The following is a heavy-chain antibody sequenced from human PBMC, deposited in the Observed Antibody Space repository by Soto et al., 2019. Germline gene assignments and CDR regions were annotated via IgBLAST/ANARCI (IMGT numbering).Heavy chain of an antibody. V-gene: IGHV1-69*01. D-gene: IGHD2-15*01. J-gene: IGHJ4*02. CDR3: ARDRVAYCSGGSCSQGDY. Sequence: QVQLVQSGAEVKKPGSSVKVSCKASGGTFSSYAISWVRQAPGQGLEWMGGIIPIFGTANYAQKFQGRVTITADESTSTVYMEMSSLRSEDTAVYYCARDRVAYCSGGSCSQGDYWGQGTLVTVSS. CDR2: IIPIFGTA. CDR1: GGTFSSYA.